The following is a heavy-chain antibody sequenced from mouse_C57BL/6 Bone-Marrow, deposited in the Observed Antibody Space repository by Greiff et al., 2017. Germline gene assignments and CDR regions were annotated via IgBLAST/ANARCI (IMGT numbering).Heavy chain of an antibody. CDR3: TTVYYGSRGLDY. CDR1: GFNIKDYY. CDR2: IDPEDGDT. V-gene: IGHV14-1*01. Sequence: VQLKESGAELVRPGASVTLSCTASGFNIKDYYMHWVKQRPEQGLEWIGRIDPEDGDTEYAPKFQGKATMTADTSSNTAYLQLSSLTSEDTAVYYCTTVYYGSRGLDYWGQGTTLTVSS. D-gene: IGHD1-1*01. J-gene: IGHJ2*01.